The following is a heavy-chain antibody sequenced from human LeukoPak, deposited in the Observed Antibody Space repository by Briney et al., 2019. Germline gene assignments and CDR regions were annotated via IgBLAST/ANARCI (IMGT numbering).Heavy chain of an antibody. Sequence: KPSETLSLTCTVSGGSISSGSYYWSWIRQPAGKGLEWIGRIYTSGSTNYNPSLKSRVTISVDTSKNQFSLRLSSVTAADTAVYYCARQLEGQQLVSLWATWGQGTLVTVSS. D-gene: IGHD6-13*01. CDR3: ARQLEGQQLVSLWAT. CDR2: IYTSGST. J-gene: IGHJ4*02. CDR1: GGSISSGSYY. V-gene: IGHV4-61*02.